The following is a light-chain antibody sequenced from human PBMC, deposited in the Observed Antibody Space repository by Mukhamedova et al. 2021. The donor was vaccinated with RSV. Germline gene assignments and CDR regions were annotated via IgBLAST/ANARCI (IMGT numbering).Light chain of an antibody. CDR2: EVS. CDR1: SSDVGGYNY. CDR3: SSYTSSSTPV. V-gene: IGLV2-14*01. J-gene: IGLJ2*01. Sequence: SITISCTGTSSDVGGYNYVSWYQQHPGKAPKLMIYEVSNRPSGVSNRFSGSKSGNTASLTISGLQAEDEADYYCSSYTSSSTPVF.